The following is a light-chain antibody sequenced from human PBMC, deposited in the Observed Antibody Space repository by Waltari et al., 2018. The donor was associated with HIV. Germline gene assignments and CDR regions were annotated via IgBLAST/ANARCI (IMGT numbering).Light chain of an antibody. Sequence: QSALTQPRSVSGSPGQSVTISCTGTSSDVGGYNYVSWYQQLPAKAPKRMFYDLTERPSGVPDRFSGSKSGNTASLTISGRQAEDEADYYCCSFAGSYTWLFGGGTKLTVL. CDR1: SSDVGGYNY. J-gene: IGLJ2*01. CDR3: CSFAGSYTWL. V-gene: IGLV2-11*01. CDR2: DLT.